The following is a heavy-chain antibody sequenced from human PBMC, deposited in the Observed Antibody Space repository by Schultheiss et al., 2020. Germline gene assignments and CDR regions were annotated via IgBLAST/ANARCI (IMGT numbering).Heavy chain of an antibody. CDR1: GFTFSSYS. V-gene: IGHV3-48*02. CDR3: ARDWDSGSYGMGAFDI. J-gene: IGHJ2*01. D-gene: IGHD1-26*01. Sequence: GGSLRLSCAASGFTFSSYSMNWVRQALGKGLEWVLYISSSSRTIYYADSVKGRFTISRDNAKNSLYLQMNSLRDEDTAVYYCARDWDSGSYGMGAFDIWGRGTLVTVSS. CDR2: ISSSSRTI.